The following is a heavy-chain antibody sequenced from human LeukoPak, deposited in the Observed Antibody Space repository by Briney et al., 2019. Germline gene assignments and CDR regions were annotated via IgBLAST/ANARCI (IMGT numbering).Heavy chain of an antibody. D-gene: IGHD3-3*02. CDR3: ARGLAYYYLYYYMDV. J-gene: IGHJ6*03. V-gene: IGHV1-8*01. CDR1: GYTFTRYE. CDR2: MNPNNGNT. Sequence: RASVKVSCKASGYTFTRYEINWVRQAPGQGLEWMGWMNPNNGNTDYAQQFQGRVTMTRDTSITTAYMELSSLRSEDTAVYYCARGLAYYYLYYYMDVWGKGTTVTVSS.